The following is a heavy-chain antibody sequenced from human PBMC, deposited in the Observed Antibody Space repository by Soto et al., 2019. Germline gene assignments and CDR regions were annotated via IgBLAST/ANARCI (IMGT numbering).Heavy chain of an antibody. Sequence: PSETLSLTCTVSGGSISSSSSYWGWIRQPPGKGLEWIGYIYYSGSTNYNPSLKSRFTISRDNSKNTLYLQMNSLRAEDTAVYYCAILSTGRADGWYTYYYYGMDVWGQGTTVTVSS. J-gene: IGHJ6*02. CDR3: AILSTGRADGWYTYYYYGMDV. D-gene: IGHD6-19*01. CDR2: IYYSGST. V-gene: IGHV4-39*01. CDR1: GGSISSSSSY.